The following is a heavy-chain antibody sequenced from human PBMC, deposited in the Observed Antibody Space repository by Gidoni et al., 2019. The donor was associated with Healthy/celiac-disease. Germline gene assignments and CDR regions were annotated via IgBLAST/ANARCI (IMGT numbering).Heavy chain of an antibody. D-gene: IGHD6-13*01. J-gene: IGHJ3*02. V-gene: IGHV4-39*01. CDR1: AGSISSSSYY. CDR2: IYYSGST. Sequence: QLQLQESGPGLVKPSETLSLTCPVSAGSISSSSYYWGWIRQPPGKGLEWIGSIYYSGSTYYNPSLKSRVTISVDTSKNQFSLKLSSVTAADTAVYYCARHLYSSSWYLDAFDIWGQGTMVTVSS. CDR3: ARHLYSSSWYLDAFDI.